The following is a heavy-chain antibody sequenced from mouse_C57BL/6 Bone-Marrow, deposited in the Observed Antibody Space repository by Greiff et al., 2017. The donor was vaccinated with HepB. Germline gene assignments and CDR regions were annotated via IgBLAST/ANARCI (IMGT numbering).Heavy chain of an antibody. CDR1: GYTFTSYW. CDR2: IYPSDSET. D-gene: IGHD2-5*01. CDR3: ARSYYSNYAWFAY. J-gene: IGHJ3*01. V-gene: IGHV1-61*01. Sequence: QVQLQQSGAELVRPGSSVKLSCKASGYTFTSYWMDWVKQRPGQGLEWIGNIYPSDSETHYNQKFKDKATLTVDKSSSTAYMQLSSLTSEDSAVYYSARSYYSNYAWFAYWGQGTLVTVSA.